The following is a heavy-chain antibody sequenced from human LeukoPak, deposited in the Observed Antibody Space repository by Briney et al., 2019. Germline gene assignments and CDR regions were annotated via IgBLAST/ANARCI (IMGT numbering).Heavy chain of an antibody. V-gene: IGHV1-18*01. CDR3: ARVFDTTGYYHDALDI. Sequence: GASVKVSCKVSGYMFSELSIHWVRQAPGQGLEWMGWISAYNGKTNYAQKVQGRVTMTTDTSTSTAYMELRSLRSDDTAVYYCARVFDTTGYYHDALDIWGQGTMVTVSS. CDR2: ISAYNGKT. D-gene: IGHD3-22*01. J-gene: IGHJ3*02. CDR1: GYMFSELS.